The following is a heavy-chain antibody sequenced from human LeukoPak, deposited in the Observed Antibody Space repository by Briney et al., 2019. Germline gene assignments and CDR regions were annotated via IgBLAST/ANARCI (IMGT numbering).Heavy chain of an antibody. CDR1: GFTFSSYS. J-gene: IGHJ4*02. D-gene: IGHD3-10*01. V-gene: IGHV3-21*01. CDR2: ISSSSSYI. Sequence: GGSPRLSCAASGFTFSSYSMNWVRQAPGKGLEWVSSISSSSSYIYYADSVKGRFTISRDNAKNSLYLQMNSLRAEDTAVYYCARDPYGSGSYYNANFDYWGQGTLVTVSS. CDR3: ARDPYGSGSYYNANFDY.